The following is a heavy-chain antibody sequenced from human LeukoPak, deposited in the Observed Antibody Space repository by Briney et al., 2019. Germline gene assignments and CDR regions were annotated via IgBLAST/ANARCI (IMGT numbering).Heavy chain of an antibody. D-gene: IGHD6-13*01. CDR1: GGSFSGYY. V-gene: IGHV4-34*01. Sequence: PSETLSLTCAVYGGSFSGYYWSWIRQPPGKGLEWIGEINHSGSPNYNPSLKSRVTISVDTSKNQFSLKLSSVTAADTAVYYCARGVYIAAAQYAYWGQGTLVTVSS. CDR3: ARGVYIAAAQYAY. CDR2: INHSGSP. J-gene: IGHJ4*02.